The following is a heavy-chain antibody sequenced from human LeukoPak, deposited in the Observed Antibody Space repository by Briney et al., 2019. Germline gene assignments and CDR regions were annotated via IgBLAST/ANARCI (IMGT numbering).Heavy chain of an antibody. J-gene: IGHJ5*01. CDR1: GFTFSSYG. D-gene: IGHD5-24*01. CDR2: ISYDGRNK. CDR3: AKELATTTWFDS. Sequence: PGRSLRLSCAASGFTFSSYGVHWVRQAPSKGLEWVAVISYDGRNKYYADSVKGRSTISRDNSKNTLSVQMNSLRAEDTAVYYCAKELATTTWFDSWGQGTLVTVPS. V-gene: IGHV3-30*18.